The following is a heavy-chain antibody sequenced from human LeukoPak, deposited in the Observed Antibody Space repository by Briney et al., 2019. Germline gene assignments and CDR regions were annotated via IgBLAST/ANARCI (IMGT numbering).Heavy chain of an antibody. Sequence: SETLSLTCTVSGGSISSSSYYWGWIRQPAGKGLEWIGRIYTSGSTNYNPSLKSRVTMSVDTSKNQFSLKLSSVTAADTAVYYCARAPTEWEPNAFDIWGQGTMVTVSS. CDR2: IYTSGST. V-gene: IGHV4-61*02. CDR1: GGSISSSSYY. J-gene: IGHJ3*02. D-gene: IGHD1-26*01. CDR3: ARAPTEWEPNAFDI.